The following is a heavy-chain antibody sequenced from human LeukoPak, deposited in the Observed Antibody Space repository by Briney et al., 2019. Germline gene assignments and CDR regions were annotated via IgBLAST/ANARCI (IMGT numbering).Heavy chain of an antibody. CDR2: INAGNGNT. CDR3: AREGPRVAVAGIDY. Sequence: GASVKVSCKASGYTFTSYAMHWVRQAPGQRLEWMGWINAGNGNTKYSQKFQGRVTITRDTSASTAYMELSSLRSEDTAVYYCAREGPRVAVAGIDYWGQGTLVTVSS. CDR1: GYTFTSYA. V-gene: IGHV1-3*01. J-gene: IGHJ4*02. D-gene: IGHD6-19*01.